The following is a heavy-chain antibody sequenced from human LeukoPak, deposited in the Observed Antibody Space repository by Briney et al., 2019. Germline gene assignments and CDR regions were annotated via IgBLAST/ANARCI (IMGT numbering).Heavy chain of an antibody. Sequence: PSETLSLTCTVSGGSINSYYWSWIRQPPGKGLEWIGYISYSGSTNYNPSLKSRVTISVDTSKNQFSLKLRSVTAADTAVYYCARSYGSGSYFDYWGQGTLVTVSS. J-gene: IGHJ4*02. V-gene: IGHV4-59*01. CDR1: GGSINSYY. D-gene: IGHD3-10*01. CDR2: ISYSGST. CDR3: ARSYGSGSYFDY.